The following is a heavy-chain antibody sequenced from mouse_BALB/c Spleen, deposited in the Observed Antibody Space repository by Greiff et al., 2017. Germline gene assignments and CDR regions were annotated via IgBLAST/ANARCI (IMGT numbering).Heavy chain of an antibody. CDR2: ISSGSSTI. CDR3: ARRETGDAMDY. Sequence: EVKVVESGGGLVQPGGSRKLSCAASGFTFSSFGMHWVRQAPEKGLEWVAYISSGSSTIYYADTVKGRFTISRDNPKNTLFLQMTSLRSEDTAMYYCARRETGDAMDYWGQGTSVTVSS. V-gene: IGHV5-17*02. J-gene: IGHJ4*01. CDR1: GFTFSSFG. D-gene: IGHD4-1*01.